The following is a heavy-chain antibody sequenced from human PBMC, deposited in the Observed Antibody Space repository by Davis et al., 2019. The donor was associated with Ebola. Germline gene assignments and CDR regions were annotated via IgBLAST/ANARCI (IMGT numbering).Heavy chain of an antibody. V-gene: IGHV1-46*01. CDR2: INPSGGST. CDR1: GGTFSSYA. D-gene: IGHD2-21*01. Sequence: ASVKVSCKASGGTFSSYAISWVRQAPGQGLEWMGIINPSGGSTTYAQKFQGGVTMTRDTSTRTVYMELSSLRSDDTAVYYCARGRGHYEYSGGDYWGQGTLVIVSS. J-gene: IGHJ4*02. CDR3: ARGRGHYEYSGGDY.